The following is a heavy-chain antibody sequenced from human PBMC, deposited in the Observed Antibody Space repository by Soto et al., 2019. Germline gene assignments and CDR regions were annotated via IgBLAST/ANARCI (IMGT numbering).Heavy chain of an antibody. CDR3: ASKPNSRYYFDY. V-gene: IGHV4-28*01. CDR2: IYYSGST. Sequence: SETLSLTCAVSGYSISSSNWWGWIRQPPGKGLKWIGYIYYSGSTYYTPSLKSRVTMSVDTSNNQFSLRLNSVTAVDTVVYYCASKPNSRYYFDYWGQGTLVTVSS. J-gene: IGHJ4*02. CDR1: GYSISSSNW. D-gene: IGHD5-18*01.